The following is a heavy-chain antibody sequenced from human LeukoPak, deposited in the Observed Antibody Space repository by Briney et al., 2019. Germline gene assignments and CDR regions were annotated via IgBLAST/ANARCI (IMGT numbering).Heavy chain of an antibody. CDR3: ARDGSGDYAPGY. CDR1: GDTFSNYA. Sequence: GASVKVSCKASGDTFSNYAVTWVRQAPGQGLEWMGGIIPILATTNYAQKFQGKATITADDSTSTAFMEVNSLRSEDTAVYYCARDGSGDYAPGYWGQGTLVTVSS. CDR2: IIPILATT. V-gene: IGHV1-69*13. D-gene: IGHD4-17*01. J-gene: IGHJ4*02.